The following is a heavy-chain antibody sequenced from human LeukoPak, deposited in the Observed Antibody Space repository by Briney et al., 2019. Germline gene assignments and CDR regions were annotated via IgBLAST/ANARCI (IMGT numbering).Heavy chain of an antibody. CDR3: ARDSLLTYYYDSSGYYYPEL. Sequence: SVKVSCKASGYTFTSYYVHWVRQAPGQGLEWMGIINPSGGSTSYAQKFQGRVTMTRDASTSTVYMELSSLRSEDTAVYYCARDSLLTYYYDSSGYYYPELWGQGTLVTVSS. D-gene: IGHD3-22*01. CDR1: GYTFTSYY. CDR2: INPSGGST. J-gene: IGHJ4*02. V-gene: IGHV1-46*01.